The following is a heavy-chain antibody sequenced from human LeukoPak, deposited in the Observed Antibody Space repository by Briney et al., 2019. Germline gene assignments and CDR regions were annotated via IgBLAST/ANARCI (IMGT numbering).Heavy chain of an antibody. V-gene: IGHV3-48*01. CDR2: ISSSSSTI. CDR3: ARAGGTGDLDY. Sequence: GGSLRLSCAASGFTFSSYSMNWVRQAPGKGLEWVSYISSSSSTIYYADSVKGRFTISRDNAKNSLYLQMNSLRAEDTAVYYCARAGGTGDLDYWGQGTLVTVSS. D-gene: IGHD7-27*01. J-gene: IGHJ4*02. CDR1: GFTFSSYS.